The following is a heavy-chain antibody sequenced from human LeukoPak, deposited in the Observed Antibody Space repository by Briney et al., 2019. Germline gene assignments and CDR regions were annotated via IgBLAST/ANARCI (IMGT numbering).Heavy chain of an antibody. Sequence: SVKVSCKASGGTFSSYAISWVRQAPGQGLEWMGGIIPIFGTANYAQKFQGRVTITADESASTAYMELSSLRSDDTAVYYCARAPAWGYCSSTCCYGWFDPWGQGTLVTVSS. D-gene: IGHD2-2*01. V-gene: IGHV1-69*01. CDR1: GGTFSSYA. CDR3: ARAPAWGYCSSTCCYGWFDP. J-gene: IGHJ5*02. CDR2: IIPIFGTA.